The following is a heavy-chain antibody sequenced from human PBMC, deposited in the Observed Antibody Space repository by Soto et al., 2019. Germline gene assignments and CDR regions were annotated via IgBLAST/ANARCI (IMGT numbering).Heavy chain of an antibody. J-gene: IGHJ4*02. D-gene: IGHD2-21*01. Sequence: EVQLLEAGGGLVQPGGSLRLSCAASGFTFISYAMGWVRQAPGNGLEWVSTISGTGGSTYYEDSVTGRVTISRDNSENTLYVQRDILRAEDTAVYSCAITRTVVVGGETYDYWGQGTRVTVSS. CDR2: ISGTGGST. V-gene: IGHV3-23*01. CDR1: GFTFISYA. CDR3: AITRTVVVGGETYDY.